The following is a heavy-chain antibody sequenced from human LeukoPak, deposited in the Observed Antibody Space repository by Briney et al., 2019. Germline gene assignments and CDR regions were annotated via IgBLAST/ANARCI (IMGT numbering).Heavy chain of an antibody. CDR2: ISTYTDNT. D-gene: IGHD3-16*01. V-gene: IGHV1-18*01. J-gene: IGHJ4*02. CDR3: AREGTEGDRAPFDY. Sequence: ASVQVSCKASGYTFTSFDLSWVRQAPGQVLEWMGWISTYTDNTNYAQKFQGRVTITADESTSTAYMELSSLRSEDTAVYYCAREGTEGDRAPFDYWGQGTLVTVSS. CDR1: GYTFTSFD.